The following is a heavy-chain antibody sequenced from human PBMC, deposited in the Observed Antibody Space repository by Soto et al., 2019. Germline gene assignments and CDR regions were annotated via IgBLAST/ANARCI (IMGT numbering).Heavy chain of an antibody. J-gene: IGHJ5*02. CDR3: AHRGYGDYPRDNWFDP. Sequence: QITLRESGPTLVKPTQTLTLTCTFSGFSLNTGGAGVGWIRQSPGKALEWLALIYWNEAKRYSPSLRSRLTITKDTSKNQVVLTMTNMDPVDTATYYCAHRGYGDYPRDNWFDPWGQGTLVTVSS. CDR1: GFSLNTGGAG. D-gene: IGHD4-17*01. V-gene: IGHV2-5*01. CDR2: IYWNEAK.